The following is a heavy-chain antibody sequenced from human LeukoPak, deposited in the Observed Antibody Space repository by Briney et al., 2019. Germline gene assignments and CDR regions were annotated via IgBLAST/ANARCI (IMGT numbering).Heavy chain of an antibody. CDR1: GYTFTSYG. CDR2: ISAYNGNT. V-gene: IGHV1-18*01. Sequence: ASVEVSRRASGYTFTSYGISWLRQARGQGLEWMGWISAYNGNTNYAQKLQGRVTMTTDTSTSTGYMELRSLGSDDAAVYYCARSVRKVAADWGQGTLVTVSS. CDR3: ARSVRKVAAD. J-gene: IGHJ4*02. D-gene: IGHD6-19*01.